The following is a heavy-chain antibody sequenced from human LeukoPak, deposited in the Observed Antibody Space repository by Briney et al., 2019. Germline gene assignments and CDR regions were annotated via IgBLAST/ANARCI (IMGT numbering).Heavy chain of an antibody. CDR2: IYYSGST. D-gene: IGHD3-16*02. J-gene: IGHJ4*02. CDR3: AIAAAGTGYDYVWGSYRPMTFDY. Sequence: SETLSLTCTVSGGSISSSSYYWGWIRQPPGKGLEWIGSIYYSGSTYYNPSLKSRVTISVDTSKNQFSLKLSSVTAADTAVYYCAIAAAGTGYDYVWGSYRPMTFDYWGQGTLVTVSS. CDR1: GGSISSSSYY. V-gene: IGHV4-39*01.